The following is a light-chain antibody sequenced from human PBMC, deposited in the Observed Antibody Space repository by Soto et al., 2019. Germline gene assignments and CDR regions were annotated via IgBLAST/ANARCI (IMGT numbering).Light chain of an antibody. J-gene: IGLJ3*02. V-gene: IGLV2-8*01. Sequence: QSALTQPPSASGSPGQSVTISCTGTSSDVGGYNYVSWYQQHPGKAPKLLISEVSQRPSGVPDRFSGSKSGNTASLTVSGLQAEDEADYYCSSYAGSNNLGVFGGGTKLTVL. CDR3: SSYAGSNNLGV. CDR2: EVS. CDR1: SSDVGGYNY.